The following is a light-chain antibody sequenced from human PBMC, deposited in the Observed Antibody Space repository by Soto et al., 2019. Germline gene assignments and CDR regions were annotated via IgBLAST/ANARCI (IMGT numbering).Light chain of an antibody. V-gene: IGLV2-14*01. CDR1: SSDVGAYKF. Sequence: QSALTQPASVSGSPGQSITISCTGTSSDVGAYKFVSWYQQHPGKAPKLVIYDVSNRPPGVSDRFSGSKSDNTASLTISGLQAEDEADYYCSSFRSISTLVVFGGGTQLTVL. CDR2: DVS. CDR3: SSFRSISTLVV. J-gene: IGLJ2*01.